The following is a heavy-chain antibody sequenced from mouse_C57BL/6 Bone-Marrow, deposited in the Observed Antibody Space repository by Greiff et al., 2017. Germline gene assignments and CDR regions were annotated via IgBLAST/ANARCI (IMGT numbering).Heavy chain of an antibody. CDR3: ARSGFTTPFDY. D-gene: IGHD1-1*01. CDR2: IDPSDSYT. J-gene: IGHJ2*01. V-gene: IGHV1-69*01. Sequence: VQLQQPGAELVKPGASVKLSCKASGYTFTSYWMHWVKQRPGQGLEWIGEIDPSDSYTNYNQKFKGKSTLTVDKSSSTAYMQLSSLTSEDSAVYYCARSGFTTPFDYWGQGTTLTVSS. CDR1: GYTFTSYW.